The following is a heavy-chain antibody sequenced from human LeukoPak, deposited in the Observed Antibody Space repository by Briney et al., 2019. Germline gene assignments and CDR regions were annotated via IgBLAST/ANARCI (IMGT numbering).Heavy chain of an antibody. CDR2: INPNSGGT. CDR1: GYTFTGYY. V-gene: IGHV1-2*02. CDR3: ARDAVDYGGNPYYFDY. D-gene: IGHD4-23*01. J-gene: IGHJ4*02. Sequence: ASVKVSCKPSGYTFTGYYMHWVRQAPGQGLEWIGCINPNSGGTNYAQKFQGRVTMTRDTSISTAYMELSSLRSDDTAVYYCARDAVDYGGNPYYFDYWGQGTLVTVSS.